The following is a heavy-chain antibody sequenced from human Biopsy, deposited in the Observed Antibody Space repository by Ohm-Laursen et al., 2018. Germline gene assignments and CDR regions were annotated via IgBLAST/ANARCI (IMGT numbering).Heavy chain of an antibody. CDR2: ITWNSGAI. V-gene: IGHV3-9*01. CDR3: AKARVAIRYFDI. J-gene: IGHJ2*01. Sequence: SLRLSCTASGFIFDDYAMHWVRQAPGKGLEWVSSITWNSGAIDYADSVKGRFTISRDNAKNSLYLQMNSLRAGDTALYYCAKARVAIRYFDIWGRGTLVTVSS. D-gene: IGHD2-15*01. CDR1: GFIFDDYA.